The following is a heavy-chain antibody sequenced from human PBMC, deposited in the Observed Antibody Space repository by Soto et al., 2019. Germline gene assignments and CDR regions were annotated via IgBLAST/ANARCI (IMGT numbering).Heavy chain of an antibody. CDR1: GGSISSGGYY. V-gene: IGHV4-31*03. D-gene: IGHD2-8*01. CDR2: IYYRGST. CDR3: ARAPRAYCTNGVCFTDYHGMDV. J-gene: IGHJ6*02. Sequence: SETLSLTCTVSGGSISSGGYYWSWIRQHPGKGLEWIGYIYYRGSTYYNPSLKSRVTISVDTSKNQFSLKLSPVTAAGTAVYYCARAPRAYCTNGVCFTDYHGMDVWGQGTTVTVSS.